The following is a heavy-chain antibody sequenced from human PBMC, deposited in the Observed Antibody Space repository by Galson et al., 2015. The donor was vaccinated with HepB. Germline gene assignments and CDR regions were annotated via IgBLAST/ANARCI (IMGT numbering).Heavy chain of an antibody. CDR3: AKVDYGDYFAGDY. CDR2: ISYDGSNK. D-gene: IGHD4-17*01. V-gene: IGHV3-30*18. CDR1: GFTFRSYC. Sequence: SLRLSCAPSGFTFRSYCLHWVRQAPGKGLEWVAVISYDGSNKYYADSVKGRFTISRDNSKNTLYLQMNSLRAEDTAVYYCAKVDYGDYFAGDYWGQGTLVTVSS. J-gene: IGHJ4*02.